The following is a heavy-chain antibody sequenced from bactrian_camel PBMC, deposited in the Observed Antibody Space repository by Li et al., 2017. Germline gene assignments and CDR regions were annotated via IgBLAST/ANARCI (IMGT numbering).Heavy chain of an antibody. Sequence: HVQLVESGGGSVQAGGSLKLSCTVSGYIFTPCGMGWYRQAPGKGLEWMSEINPDGSTTYYTDSVKGRFTISRDNAKNTVYLQMNSLKSEDTALYYCATQSTWSNEYWGQGTQVTVS. CDR3: ATQSTWSNEY. CDR1: GYIFTPCG. V-gene: IGHV3S6*01. J-gene: IGHJ4*01. D-gene: IGHD2*01. CDR2: INPDGSTT.